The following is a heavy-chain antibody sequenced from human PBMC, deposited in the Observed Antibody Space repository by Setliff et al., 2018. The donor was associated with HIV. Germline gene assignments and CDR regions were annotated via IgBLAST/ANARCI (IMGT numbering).Heavy chain of an antibody. CDR3: AKVPLFVVVPAALGGMDV. Sequence: SETLSLTCTVSGGSISSSSYYWGWIRQPPGKGLEWIGSIYYSGSTHYNPSLKSRVTVSEDTTKNQLSLRLSSVTAADTAVYYCAKVPLFVVVPAALGGMDVWGQGTTVTVSS. V-gene: IGHV4-39*01. CDR1: GGSISSSSYY. CDR2: IYYSGST. D-gene: IGHD2-2*01. J-gene: IGHJ6*02.